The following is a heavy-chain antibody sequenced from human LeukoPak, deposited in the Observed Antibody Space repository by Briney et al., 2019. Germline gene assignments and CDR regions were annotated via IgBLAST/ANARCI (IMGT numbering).Heavy chain of an antibody. CDR3: AKERGPVRVPGWFDP. CDR2: ISWNSGKI. J-gene: IGHJ5*02. D-gene: IGHD3-10*01. Sequence: PGRSLRLSCAASGFTFDNYALHWVRQAPGKGLEWVSCISWNSGKIGYADSVKGRFTISRDNAKNSLYLQMNSPRAEDTALYYCAKERGPVRVPGWFDPWGQGTLVTVSS. V-gene: IGHV3-9*01. CDR1: GFTFDNYA.